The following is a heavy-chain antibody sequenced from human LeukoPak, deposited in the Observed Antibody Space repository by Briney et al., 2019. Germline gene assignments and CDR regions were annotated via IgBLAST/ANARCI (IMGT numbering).Heavy chain of an antibody. J-gene: IGHJ4*02. V-gene: IGHV3-48*02. Sequence: GGSLRLSCAASGFTFSSYSMNWVRQAPGKGLEWVSYISSSSSTIYYADSVKGRFTISRDNAKNSLYLQMNSLRDEDTAVYYCARDRGYDFWSGYYGFDYWGQGTLVTASS. CDR1: GFTFSSYS. CDR3: ARDRGYDFWSGYYGFDY. D-gene: IGHD3-3*01. CDR2: ISSSSSTI.